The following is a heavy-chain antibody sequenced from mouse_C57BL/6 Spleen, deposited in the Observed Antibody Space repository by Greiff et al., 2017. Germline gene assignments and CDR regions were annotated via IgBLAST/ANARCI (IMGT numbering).Heavy chain of an antibody. CDR2: ISSGSSTI. CDR1: GFTFSDYG. J-gene: IGHJ3*01. Sequence: EVKLQESGGGLVKPGGSLKLSCAASGFTFSDYGMHWVRQAPEKGLVWVAYISSGSSTIYYADTVKGRFTISRDNAKNTLFLQMTSLRSEDTAMYYCARPYYYGSSFFAYWGQGTLITVSA. V-gene: IGHV5-17*01. CDR3: ARPYYYGSSFFAY. D-gene: IGHD1-1*01.